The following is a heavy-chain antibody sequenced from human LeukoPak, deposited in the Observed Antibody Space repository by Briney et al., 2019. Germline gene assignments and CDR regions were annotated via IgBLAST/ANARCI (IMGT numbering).Heavy chain of an antibody. V-gene: IGHV3-23*01. Sequence: GTLSLTCAVSGGSISSSNWWSWVRQPPGKGLEWVSAISGSGGSTYYADSVKGRFTISRDNSKNTLYLQMNSLRAEDTAVYYCARDPPVATTHFDYWGQGTLVTVSS. CDR3: ARDPPVATTHFDY. CDR2: ISGSGGST. J-gene: IGHJ4*02. D-gene: IGHD5-12*01. CDR1: GGSISSSN.